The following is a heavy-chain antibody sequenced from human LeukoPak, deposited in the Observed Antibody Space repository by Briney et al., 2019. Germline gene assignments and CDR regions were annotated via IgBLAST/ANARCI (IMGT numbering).Heavy chain of an antibody. CDR2: IWHDGSHK. V-gene: IGHV3-33*01. CDR1: GFAFNTYA. J-gene: IGHJ4*02. Sequence: PGGSLRLSFAAPGFAFNTYARHWVRQAQGQGLEWVALIWHDGSHKFYPNSVRGQFAISRDNSKSTVSLQMNNLRPEDTAVYYCAREIFGSGSYLDFWGQGTLVTVSS. D-gene: IGHD3-10*01. CDR3: AREIFGSGSYLDF.